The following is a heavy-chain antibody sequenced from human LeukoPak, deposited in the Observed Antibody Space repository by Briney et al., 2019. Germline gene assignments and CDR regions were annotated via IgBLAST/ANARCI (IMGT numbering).Heavy chain of an antibody. CDR1: GYTFTGYY. CDR3: ARALAYCGGDCYSFDY. Sequence: GASVKVSCKASGYTFTGYYMHWVRQAPGQGLEWMGRINPNSGGTNYAQKFQGRVTMPRDTSISTAYMELSRLRSDDTAVYYCARALAYCGGDCYSFDYWGQGTLVTVSS. J-gene: IGHJ4*02. V-gene: IGHV1-2*06. CDR2: INPNSGGT. D-gene: IGHD2-21*01.